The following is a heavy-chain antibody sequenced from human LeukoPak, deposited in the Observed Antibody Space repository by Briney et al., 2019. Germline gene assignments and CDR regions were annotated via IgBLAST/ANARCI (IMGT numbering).Heavy chain of an antibody. D-gene: IGHD6-13*01. Sequence: GGSLRLSCAASGFTFSSYSMNWVRQAPGKGLEWVSYISSSGSTIYYADSVKGRFTISRDNAKNSLYLQMNSLRAEDTAVYYCARAELIIAAAGMGYYYGMDVWGQGTTVTVS. CDR2: ISSSGSTI. V-gene: IGHV3-48*04. CDR3: ARAELIIAAAGMGYYYGMDV. J-gene: IGHJ6*02. CDR1: GFTFSSYS.